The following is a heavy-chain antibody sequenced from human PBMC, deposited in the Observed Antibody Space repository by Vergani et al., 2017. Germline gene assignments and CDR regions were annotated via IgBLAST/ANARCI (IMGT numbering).Heavy chain of an antibody. CDR3: ARGGGITMVRGPLRNWFDP. V-gene: IGHV4-34*01. D-gene: IGHD3-10*01. CDR1: GGSFSGYY. Sequence: QVQLQQWGAGLLKPSETLSLTCAVYGGSFSGYYWSWIRQPPGKGLECIGEINHSGSTNYNPSLKSRVTISVDTSKNQFSLKLSSVTAADTAVYYCARGGGITMVRGPLRNWFDPWGQGTLVTVSS. J-gene: IGHJ5*02. CDR2: INHSGST.